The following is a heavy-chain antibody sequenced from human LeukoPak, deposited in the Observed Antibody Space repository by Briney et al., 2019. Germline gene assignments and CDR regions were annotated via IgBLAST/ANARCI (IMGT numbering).Heavy chain of an antibody. CDR2: ISSSSSTI. CDR1: GFTFSSYS. D-gene: IGHD5-18*01. J-gene: IGHJ6*03. Sequence: GGSLRLSCAASGFTFSSYSMNWVRQAPGKGLEWVSYISSSSSTIYYADSVKGRFTISRENAKKSLYMQMNRLRAEDTAVYYCARVQSSYGYVVYMDVWGKGTTVTVSS. CDR3: ARVQSSYGYVVYMDV. V-gene: IGHV3-48*01.